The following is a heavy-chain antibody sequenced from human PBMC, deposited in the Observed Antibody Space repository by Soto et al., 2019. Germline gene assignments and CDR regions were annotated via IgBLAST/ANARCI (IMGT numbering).Heavy chain of an antibody. CDR2: IIPILGIA. J-gene: IGHJ6*02. CDR3: PRERQYCSSTSCSKYYYGMDV. Sequence: QVQRVQSGAEVKKPGSSVKVSCKASGGTFSSYTISWVRQAPGQGLEWMGRIIPILGIANYAQKFQGRVTITADKSTSTASMELSSLRSEDTAVYYCPRERQYCSSTSCSKYYYGMDVWGQGTTLTVSS. V-gene: IGHV1-69*08. CDR1: GGTFSSYT. D-gene: IGHD2-2*01.